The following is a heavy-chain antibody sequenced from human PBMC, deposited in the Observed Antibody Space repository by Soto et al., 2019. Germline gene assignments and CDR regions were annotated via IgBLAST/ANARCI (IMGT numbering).Heavy chain of an antibody. CDR1: GITFSDHD. V-gene: IGHV3-72*01. J-gene: IGHJ4*02. CDR2: SRTRADNYAT. D-gene: IGHD3-10*01. CDR3: VLWVRGIINY. Sequence: EVQLVESGGGLVQPGGSLRLSCAISGITFSDHDIDWVRQAAGKGLEWLGRSRTRADNYATDYAASVKGRFTFSRDDSKSSLSLQMRNLKTGDTAMYYCVLWVRGIINYWGQGTLVTVSS.